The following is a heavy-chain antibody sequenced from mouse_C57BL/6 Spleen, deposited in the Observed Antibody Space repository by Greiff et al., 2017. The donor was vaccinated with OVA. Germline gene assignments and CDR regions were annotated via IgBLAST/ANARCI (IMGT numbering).Heavy chain of an antibody. CDR2: INPGSGGT. D-gene: IGHD1-2*01. V-gene: IGHV1-54*01. J-gene: IGHJ4*01. CDR1: GYAFTNYL. Sequence: QVQLQQSGAELVRPGTSVKVSCKASGYAFTNYLIEWVKQRPGQGLEWIGAINPGSGGTNYNEKFKGKATLTADKSSSTAYMQLSSLTSEDSAVYFCAIRHYAMDYWGQGTSVTVSS. CDR3: AIRHYAMDY.